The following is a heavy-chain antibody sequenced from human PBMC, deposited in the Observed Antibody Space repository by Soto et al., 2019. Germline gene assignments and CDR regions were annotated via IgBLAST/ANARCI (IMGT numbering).Heavy chain of an antibody. D-gene: IGHD4-17*01. CDR3: ARAEDDYGDQDHFDF. Sequence: EVQLLESGGGLVHPGGSLRLSCKASGFSFSSFAMSWVRQAPGKGLEWVSGIGGSGTSTYYADSVKGRFTISRDNSKNTLYLQMNSLRVEDTAVYYCARAEDDYGDQDHFDFWGQGTLVTVSS. CDR2: IGGSGTST. CDR1: GFSFSSFA. V-gene: IGHV3-23*01. J-gene: IGHJ4*02.